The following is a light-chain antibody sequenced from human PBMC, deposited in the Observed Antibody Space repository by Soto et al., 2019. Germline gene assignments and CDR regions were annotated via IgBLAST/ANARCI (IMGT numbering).Light chain of an antibody. CDR2: DVT. V-gene: IGLV2-11*01. Sequence: QSVLTQPRSVSGFPGQSVTISCTGTSGDIGAYNYVSWYQQHLGNAPKLLIYDVTKRPSGVPDRFSASRSGNTASLTISGLQAEDEADYYCCSYAGSYTFVFGAETKLTVL. CDR3: CSYAGSYTFV. CDR1: SGDIGAYNY. J-gene: IGLJ1*01.